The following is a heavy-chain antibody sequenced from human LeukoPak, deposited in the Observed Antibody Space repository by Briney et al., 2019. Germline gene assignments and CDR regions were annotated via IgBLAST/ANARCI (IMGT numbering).Heavy chain of an antibody. CDR3: ARDAGYCSITSCYGGSWFDP. CDR2: INPIGGST. CDR1: GYTFTSYY. V-gene: IGHV1-46*01. J-gene: IGHJ5*02. D-gene: IGHD2-2*01. Sequence: SVTVSCKDSGYTFTSYYMHWVRQPPRQRREWNGIINPIGGSTSYAQKFQGRVTMTRDTSTSTVYMDLSSLRSEDTAVYYCARDAGYCSITSCYGGSWFDPWGQGTLVTVSS.